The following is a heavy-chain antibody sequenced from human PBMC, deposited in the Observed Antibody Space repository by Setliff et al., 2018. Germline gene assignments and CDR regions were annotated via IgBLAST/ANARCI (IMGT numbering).Heavy chain of an antibody. Sequence: GGSLRLSCAASGFTFSSYSMNWVRQAPGKGLEWVSSISSSSSYIYYADSVKGRFTISRDNAKNSLYLQMNSLRAEDTAVYYCARGSVEYSRGWYYFDYWAQGTLVTVSS. CDR3: ARGSVEYSRGWYYFDY. V-gene: IGHV3-21*04. CDR2: ISSSSSYI. CDR1: GFTFSSYS. D-gene: IGHD6-19*01. J-gene: IGHJ4*02.